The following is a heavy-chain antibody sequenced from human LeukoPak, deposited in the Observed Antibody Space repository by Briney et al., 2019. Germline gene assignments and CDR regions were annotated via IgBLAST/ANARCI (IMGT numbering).Heavy chain of an antibody. J-gene: IGHJ6*02. CDR1: GFTFSSYG. D-gene: IGHD6-19*01. CDR3: ARDGSSSGWQYYYGMDV. Sequence: QPGGSLRLSCAASGFTFSSYGMHWVRQAPGKGLEWVSFVSSSSSTIYYADSVKGRFTISRDNAKNSLYLQMNSLRDEDTAVYYCARDGSSSGWQYYYGMDVWGQGTTVTVSS. V-gene: IGHV3-48*02. CDR2: VSSSSSTI.